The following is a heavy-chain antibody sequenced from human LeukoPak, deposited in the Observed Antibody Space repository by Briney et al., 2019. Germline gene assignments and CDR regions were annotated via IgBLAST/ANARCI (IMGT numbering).Heavy chain of an antibody. CDR2: ISSSSSDI. D-gene: IGHD6-19*01. CDR3: ARALTRYSSGWYPDY. V-gene: IGHV3-21*01. J-gene: IGHJ4*02. Sequence: GGSLRLSCAASGFTFSSYSMSWVRQAPGEGLEWVSSISSSSSDIYDADSVKGRFTISRDNAKNSLYLQMNSLRAEDTAVYYCARALTRYSSGWYPDYWGQGTLVTVSS. CDR1: GFTFSSYS.